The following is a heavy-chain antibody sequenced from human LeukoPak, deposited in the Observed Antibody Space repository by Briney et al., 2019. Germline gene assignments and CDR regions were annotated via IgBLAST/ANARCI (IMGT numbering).Heavy chain of an antibody. CDR3: ARDSDLDSGYFDY. D-gene: IGHD1-26*01. CDR1: GFTFSSYA. Sequence: GGSLRLACAASGFTFSSYAMHWVRQAPGKGLEWVAVISYDGSNKYYADSVKGRFTISRDNSKNTLYLQMNSLRAEDTAVYYCARDSDLDSGYFDYWGQGTLVTVSS. J-gene: IGHJ4*02. CDR2: ISYDGSNK. V-gene: IGHV3-30*04.